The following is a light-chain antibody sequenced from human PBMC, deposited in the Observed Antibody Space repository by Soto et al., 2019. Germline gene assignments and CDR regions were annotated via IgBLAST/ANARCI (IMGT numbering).Light chain of an antibody. CDR2: DAS. Sequence: DVQMYLSPSTVSASVGDRVTITCRASQSISSWLAWYQQKPGKAPKLLIYDASSLESGVPSRFSGSGSGTEFTLTISRLEPEDFAVYYCQQHGGSPITFGQGTRLEI. V-gene: IGKV1-5*01. CDR3: QQHGGSPIT. J-gene: IGKJ5*01. CDR1: QSISSW.